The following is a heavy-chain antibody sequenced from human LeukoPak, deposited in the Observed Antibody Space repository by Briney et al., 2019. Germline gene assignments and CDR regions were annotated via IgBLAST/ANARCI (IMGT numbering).Heavy chain of an antibody. CDR1: GHTFTSYY. CDR2: INPSGDNT. V-gene: IGHV1-46*01. Sequence: GASVKVSCKASGHTFTSYYIHWVRQAPGQGLEWMGIINPSGDNTNYAQKFQGRVTMTRDTSTSTVYMELSSLRSEDTAVYYCAADAFDPWGQGSLVTVSS. J-gene: IGHJ5*02. CDR3: AADAFDP.